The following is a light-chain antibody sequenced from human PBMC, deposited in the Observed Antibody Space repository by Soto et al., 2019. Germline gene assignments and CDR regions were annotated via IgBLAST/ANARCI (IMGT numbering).Light chain of an antibody. J-gene: IGKJ2*01. CDR1: QNVLDSSHSKNY. V-gene: IGKV4-1*01. Sequence: DIVMTQSPDSLAVSLGERATINCKSSQNVLDSSHSKNYLAWYQQKPGQPPKLLIYWASTRESGVPARFRGSGSWTDLPVTISSLQAEDVAVYYFQQYYSTPYTFGQGTKLEIK. CDR2: WAS. CDR3: QQYYSTPYT.